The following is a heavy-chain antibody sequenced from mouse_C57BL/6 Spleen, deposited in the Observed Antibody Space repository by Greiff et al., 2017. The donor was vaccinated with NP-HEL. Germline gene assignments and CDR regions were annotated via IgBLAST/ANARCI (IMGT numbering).Heavy chain of an antibody. CDR3: ARDDGLPRYAMDY. J-gene: IGHJ4*01. V-gene: IGHV3-6*01. Sequence: EVQLVESGPGLVKPSQSLSLTCSVTGYSITSGYYWNWIRQFPGNKLEWMGYISYDGSNNYNPSLKNRISITRDTYKNQFFLKLNSVTTEDTATYDCARDDGLPRYAMDYWGQGTSVTVSS. D-gene: IGHD2-3*01. CDR1: GYSITSGYY. CDR2: ISYDGSN.